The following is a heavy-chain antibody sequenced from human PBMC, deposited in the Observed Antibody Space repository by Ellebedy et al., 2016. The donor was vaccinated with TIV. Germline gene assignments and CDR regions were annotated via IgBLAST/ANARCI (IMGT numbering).Heavy chain of an antibody. J-gene: IGHJ5*02. Sequence: LRLSCAVSGGSISSGGYSWNWIRQPPGKGLEWIGYIYHSGSAYYNPSLKSRVTVSVATSKNQFSLNRSSVTAADTAVYYCARDPALPRGRFDTWGQGTLVTVSS. CDR2: IYHSGSA. CDR3: ARDPALPRGRFDT. V-gene: IGHV4-30-2*01. CDR1: GGSISSGGYS.